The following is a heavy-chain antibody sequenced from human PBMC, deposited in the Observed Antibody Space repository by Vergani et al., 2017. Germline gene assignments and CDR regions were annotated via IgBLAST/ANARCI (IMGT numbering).Heavy chain of an antibody. V-gene: IGHV3-49*05. CDR3: TRGGAAAPGVAGTYY. Sequence: EVQLVESGGGLVKPGRSLRLSCTASGFAFGDYAMSWFRQAPGKGLEWVGFIRSKAYGGTTEYAASVKGRFTISRDDSKSIAYLQMNSLKTEDTAVYYCTRGGAAAPGVAGTYYWGQGTLVTVSS. CDR2: IRSKAYGGTT. D-gene: IGHD6-19*01. CDR1: GFAFGDYA. J-gene: IGHJ4*02.